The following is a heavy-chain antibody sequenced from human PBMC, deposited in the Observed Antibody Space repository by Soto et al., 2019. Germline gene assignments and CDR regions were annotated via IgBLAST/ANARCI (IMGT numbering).Heavy chain of an antibody. CDR3: GRANSSSQSFDL. D-gene: IGHD2-15*01. J-gene: IGHJ4*02. CDR1: GDSMSSYY. CDR2: IYHSGST. Sequence: PSAPLSLTCTVSGDSMSSYYWSWIRQPPGKGLEWIGHIYHSGSTTYNPSLRSRVTMSVDTSNNQSSLRLSSVTAANTAVYYCGRANSSSQSFDLWGQGSQVPAS. V-gene: IGHV4-59*01.